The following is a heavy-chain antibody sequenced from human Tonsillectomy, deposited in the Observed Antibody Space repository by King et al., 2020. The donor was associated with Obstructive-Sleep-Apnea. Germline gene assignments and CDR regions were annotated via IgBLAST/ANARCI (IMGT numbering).Heavy chain of an antibody. J-gene: IGHJ6*02. CDR2: IWYDGSNK. CDR1: GFTFSSYG. CDR3: ARVRIQLWYSMDV. Sequence: VQLVESGGGVVQPGRSLRLSCAASGFTFSSYGMHWVRQAPGKGLEWGGVIWYDGSNKYYADSVKGRFTISRDHSKKTLYLQMNSLRAEDTAVYYCARVRIQLWYSMDVWGQGTTVTVSS. D-gene: IGHD5-18*01. V-gene: IGHV3-33*01.